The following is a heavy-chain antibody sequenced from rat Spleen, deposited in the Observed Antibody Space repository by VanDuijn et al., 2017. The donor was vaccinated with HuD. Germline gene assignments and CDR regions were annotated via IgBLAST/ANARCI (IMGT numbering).Heavy chain of an antibody. CDR3: VRGYYFDC. CDR1: GFTFSDYY. CDR2: ISYDGSTP. J-gene: IGHJ2*01. Sequence: EVQLVESGGGLVQPGRSLKISCAASGFTFSDYYMAWVRQAPTKGLEWVATISYDGSTPYYRDSVKGRFTISRDNAKITLYLQMDSLRSEDTATYYCVRGYYFDCWGQGVMVTVSS. V-gene: IGHV5-29*01.